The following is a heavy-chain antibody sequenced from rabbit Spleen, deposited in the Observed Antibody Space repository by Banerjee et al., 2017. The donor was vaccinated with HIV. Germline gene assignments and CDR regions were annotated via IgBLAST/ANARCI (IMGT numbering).Heavy chain of an antibody. D-gene: IGHD2-1*01. CDR1: GFSFSTTYY. Sequence: QSLEESGGDMVKPGASLTLTCTASGFSFSTTYYICWVRQAPGKGLEWIGCGYPDGIGSTAYASWAKGRFTISKSSSSTVTLQMPSLTAADTATYFCARASAAMAMVITGFYLTLWGPGTLVTVS. CDR3: ARASAAMAMVITGFYLTL. CDR2: GYPDGIGST. V-gene: IGHV1S40*01. J-gene: IGHJ4*01.